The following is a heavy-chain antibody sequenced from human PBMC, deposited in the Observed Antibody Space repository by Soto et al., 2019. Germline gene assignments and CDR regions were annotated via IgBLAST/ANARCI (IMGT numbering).Heavy chain of an antibody. CDR1: GGSISSAGYS. V-gene: IGHV4-30-2*01. CDR2: IYHSGST. CDR3: ARVPDR. J-gene: IGHJ5*02. Sequence: QLQLQESGSGRVKPSQTLSLTCAVSGGSISSAGYSWSWIRQPPGKGLEWIGYIYHSGSTYYNPSLKSRVTISVDRSKNQFSLKLSSVTAADTAVYYCARVPDRWGQGTLVTVSS. D-gene: IGHD2-2*01.